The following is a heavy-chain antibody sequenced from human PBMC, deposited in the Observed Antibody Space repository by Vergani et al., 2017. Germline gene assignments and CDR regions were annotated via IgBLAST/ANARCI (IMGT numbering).Heavy chain of an antibody. CDR3: SRVVTCSSTSCYSGAFDI. Sequence: QVQLQESGPGLVKPSETLSLTCTVSGGSISSYYWSWIRQPPGKGLEWIGYIYYSGSTNYNSSLKTRVTISVDTSKNQFSLELSSVTAADTAVYYCSRVVTCSSTSCYSGAFDIWDQGTMATVSS. V-gene: IGHV4-59*01. D-gene: IGHD2-2*01. CDR1: GGSISSYY. CDR2: IYYSGST. J-gene: IGHJ3*02.